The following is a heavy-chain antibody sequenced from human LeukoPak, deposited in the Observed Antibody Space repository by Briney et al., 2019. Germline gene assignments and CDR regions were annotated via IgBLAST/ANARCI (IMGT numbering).Heavy chain of an antibody. CDR1: GYTFTVYY. CDR3: ARDSRYDILTGYYGY. D-gene: IGHD3-9*01. J-gene: IGHJ4*02. Sequence: ASVKVSCKASGYTFTVYYMHWVRQAPGQGLEWMGWINPNSGGTKYAQKFQGRVTMTRDTSISTAYMELSRLRYDDTAVYYCARDSRYDILTGYYGYWGQGTLVTVSS. CDR2: INPNSGGT. V-gene: IGHV1-2*02.